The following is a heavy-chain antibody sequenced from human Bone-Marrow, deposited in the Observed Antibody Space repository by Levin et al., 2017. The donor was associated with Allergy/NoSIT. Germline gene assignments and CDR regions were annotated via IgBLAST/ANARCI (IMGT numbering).Heavy chain of an antibody. CDR3: AGGHFPYYYYGVDV. V-gene: IGHV1-18*01. Sequence: ASVKVSCKASGYTFTTYGLTWVRQAPGQGLEWMGWVSAYSGNTNYALNLQDRVTMTTDTATNTAYMELTSLRSDDTAIYYCAGGHFPYYYYGVDVWGQGTTVVVSS. CDR1: GYTFTTYG. J-gene: IGHJ6*02. CDR2: VSAYSGNT.